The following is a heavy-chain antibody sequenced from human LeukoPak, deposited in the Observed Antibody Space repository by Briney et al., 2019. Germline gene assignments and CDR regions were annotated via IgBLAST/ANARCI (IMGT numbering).Heavy chain of an antibody. V-gene: IGHV3-53*01. Sequence: GGSLRLSCAASGFSVSSYYMSWVRQAPGKGLEWVSVIYSGGSPYYVDSVKGRFTISRDNSKNTLYLQMNSLRAEDTAVYYCARVGDYALKDWGQGTLVTVSS. CDR1: GFSVSSYY. CDR3: ARVGDYALKD. CDR2: IYSGGSP. J-gene: IGHJ4*02. D-gene: IGHD3-16*01.